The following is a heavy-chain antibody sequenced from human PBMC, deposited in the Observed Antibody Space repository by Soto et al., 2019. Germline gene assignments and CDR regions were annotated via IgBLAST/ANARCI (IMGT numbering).Heavy chain of an antibody. V-gene: IGHV1-69*02. CDR2: IIPILGIA. D-gene: IGHD3-3*01. J-gene: IGHJ4*02. Sequence: QVQLVQSGAEVKKPGSSVKVSCKASGGTFSSYTISWVRQAPGQGLEWMGRIIPILGIANYAQKFQGRVTITADKSTSTAYMELSSLRSDDTAVYYCARAPNTVFGVVNDYWGQGTLVTVSS. CDR3: ARAPNTVFGVVNDY. CDR1: GGTFSSYT.